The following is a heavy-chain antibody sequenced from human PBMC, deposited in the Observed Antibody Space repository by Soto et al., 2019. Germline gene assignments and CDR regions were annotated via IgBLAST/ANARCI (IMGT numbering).Heavy chain of an antibody. CDR3: ARSSDDYIWGRPREYYYMDV. V-gene: IGHV4-59*08. J-gene: IGHJ6*03. CDR1: GGSISSYY. Sequence: PSETLSLTCTFSGGSISSYYWSLIRQPPGKGLEWIGYIYYSGSTNYNPSLKSRVTISVDTSKNQFSLKLSSVTAADTAVYYCARSSDDYIWGRPREYYYMDVWGKGTTVTVSS. D-gene: IGHD3-16*01. CDR2: IYYSGST.